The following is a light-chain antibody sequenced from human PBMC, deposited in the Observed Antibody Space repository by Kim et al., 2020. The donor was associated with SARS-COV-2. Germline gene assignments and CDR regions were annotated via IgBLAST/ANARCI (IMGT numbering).Light chain of an antibody. Sequence: RATVNGKAAQSVLFSSNNKNYLAWYQQKPGQPPKLLIYCASTRESGVPDRFSGSGSGTDFSLTISSLQAEDVAVYDWQQYYGTPYSLGQGTKLEI. CDR1: QSVLFSSNNKNY. CDR3: QQYYGTPYS. J-gene: IGKJ2*03. CDR2: CAS. V-gene: IGKV4-1*01.